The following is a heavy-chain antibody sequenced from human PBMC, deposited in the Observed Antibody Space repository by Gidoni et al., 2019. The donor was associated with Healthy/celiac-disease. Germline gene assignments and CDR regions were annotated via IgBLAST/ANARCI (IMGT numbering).Heavy chain of an antibody. J-gene: IGHJ4*02. CDR2: IYYSGST. CDR1: GGSLSSSSYY. D-gene: IGHD2-2*01. V-gene: IGHV4-39*01. Sequence: QLQLQESGPGLVKPSETLSLTCTVSGGSLSSSSYYWGWIRQPPGKGLEWIGSIYYSGSTYYNPSLKSRVTISVDTSKNQFSLKLSSVTAADTAVYYCARQGRERAPPPLVVVPAANDYWGQGTLVTVSS. CDR3: ARQGRERAPPPLVVVPAANDY.